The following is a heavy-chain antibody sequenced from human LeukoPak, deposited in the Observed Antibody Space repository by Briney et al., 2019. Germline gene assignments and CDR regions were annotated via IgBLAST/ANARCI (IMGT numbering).Heavy chain of an antibody. CDR1: GYTFTSYG. Sequence: GASVKVSCKASGYTFTSYGISWVRQAPGQGLEWMGWISAYNGNTNYAQKLQGRVTMSTDTSTSTTYMELRSLRSDDTAVYYCARRGVPAATNYFDYWGQGTLVTVSS. CDR2: ISAYNGNT. CDR3: ARRGVPAATNYFDY. D-gene: IGHD2-2*01. J-gene: IGHJ4*02. V-gene: IGHV1-18*04.